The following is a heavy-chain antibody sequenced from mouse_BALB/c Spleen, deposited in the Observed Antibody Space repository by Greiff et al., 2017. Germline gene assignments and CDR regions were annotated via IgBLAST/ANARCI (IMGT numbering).Heavy chain of an antibody. J-gene: IGHJ1*01. CDR3: ARGLPYSGFDV. Sequence: VHLVESGAELVRPGVSVKISCKGSGYTFTDYAMHWVKQSHAKSLEWIGVISTYYGDASYNQKFKGKATMTVDKSSSTAYMELARLTSEDSAIYYCARGLPYSGFDVWGAGTTVTVSS. D-gene: IGHD2-10*01. V-gene: IGHV1S137*01. CDR1: GYTFTDYA. CDR2: ISTYYGDA.